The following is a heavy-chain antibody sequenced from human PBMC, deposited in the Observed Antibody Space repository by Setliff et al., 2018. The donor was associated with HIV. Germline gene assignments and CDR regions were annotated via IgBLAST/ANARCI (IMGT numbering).Heavy chain of an antibody. D-gene: IGHD2-2*01. Sequence: SVKVSCKASGDTFSSYAISWVRQAPGQGPEWMGGIIPILGIANYAQKFQDRVTITADKSTDTAYMELSSLRSEDTAVYYCARAQYQLLEPPTYNWFDPWGQGTLVTVSS. CDR1: GDTFSSYA. J-gene: IGHJ5*02. CDR2: IIPILGIA. V-gene: IGHV1-69*10. CDR3: ARAQYQLLEPPTYNWFDP.